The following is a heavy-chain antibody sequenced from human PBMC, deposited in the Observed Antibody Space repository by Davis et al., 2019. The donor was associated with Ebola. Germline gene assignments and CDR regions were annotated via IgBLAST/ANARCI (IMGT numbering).Heavy chain of an antibody. Sequence: SETLSLTCTVSGGSISSSSYYWGWIRQPPGKGLEWIGSIYYSGSTYYNPSLKSRVTISVDTSKNQFSLKLSSVTAAGTAVYYCARHVARNYYDRRVDAFDIWGQGTMVTVSS. V-gene: IGHV4-39*01. CDR2: IYYSGST. CDR1: GGSISSSSYY. D-gene: IGHD3-22*01. CDR3: ARHVARNYYDRRVDAFDI. J-gene: IGHJ3*02.